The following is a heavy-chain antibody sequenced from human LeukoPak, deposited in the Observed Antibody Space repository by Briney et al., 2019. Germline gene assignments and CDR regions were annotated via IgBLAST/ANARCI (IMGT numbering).Heavy chain of an antibody. Sequence: SETLSLTCTVSGGSISTYYWSWIRQPPGKGLEWIGYIYYSGSTNYNPSLKSRVTISVDTSKNQFSLKLSSVTAADTAVYYCAVAAAGTLFDPWGQGTLVTVSS. CDR3: AVAAAGTLFDP. CDR2: IYYSGST. V-gene: IGHV4-59*01. J-gene: IGHJ5*02. CDR1: GGSISTYY. D-gene: IGHD6-13*01.